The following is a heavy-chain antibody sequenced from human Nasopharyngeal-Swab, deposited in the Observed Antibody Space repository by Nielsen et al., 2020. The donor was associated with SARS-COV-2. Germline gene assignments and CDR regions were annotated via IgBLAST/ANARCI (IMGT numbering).Heavy chain of an antibody. CDR3: AITGERLVREFEY. D-gene: IGHD1-14*01. CDR2: IYPGDSDT. V-gene: IGHV5-51*01. Sequence: VRQMPGKGLEWMGMIYPGDSDTRYSPSFQGQVTISADKSITTAYLQWSSLKASDIAMYYCAITGERLVREFEYWGQGTLVTVSS. J-gene: IGHJ4*02.